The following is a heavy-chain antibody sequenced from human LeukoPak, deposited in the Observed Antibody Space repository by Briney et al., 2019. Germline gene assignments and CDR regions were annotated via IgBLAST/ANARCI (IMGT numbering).Heavy chain of an antibody. CDR1: GHTFTDYY. CDR3: TIDEWELPGY. D-gene: IGHD1-26*01. CDR2: INPKSGAT. Sequence: ASVKVSCKTSGHTFTDYYIHWVRQAPGQGLEWMGWINPKSGATDFAQKFQGRITLTRDTSITTAHMEMNRLTSDDTAVYFCTIDEWELPGYWGQGTRVTV. J-gene: IGHJ4*02. V-gene: IGHV1-2*02.